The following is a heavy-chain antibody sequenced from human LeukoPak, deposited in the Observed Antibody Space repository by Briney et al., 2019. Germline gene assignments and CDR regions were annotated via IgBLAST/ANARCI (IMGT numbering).Heavy chain of an antibody. CDR1: GYXRTDYY. CDR2: INSDSGDT. Sequence: ASVKVSCRPSGYXRTDYYIHWVRQAPGQGLEWMGWINSDSGDTTYAQTFQGRVTMTRDTSISTFYMDLIGLRSDDTAVYYCARPPIWQQLVPPDFDYWGQGTLVTVSS. J-gene: IGHJ4*02. V-gene: IGHV1-2*02. CDR3: ARPPIWQQLVPPDFDY. D-gene: IGHD6-13*01.